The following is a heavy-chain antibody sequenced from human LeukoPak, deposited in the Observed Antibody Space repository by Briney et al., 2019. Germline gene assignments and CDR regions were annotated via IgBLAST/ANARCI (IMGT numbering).Heavy chain of an antibody. CDR1: VFTFCDYA. CDR2: IRSKAYGGTT. CDR3: TRLMAGYCSGGSCWLDY. Sequence: GGSLRLSCTASVFTFCDYAMSWVRQAPGKGREWVVFIRSKAYGGTTEYAASVKGRFTISRDDSKSIAYLQMNSLKTEDTAVYYCTRLMAGYCSGGSCWLDYWGQGTLVTVSS. J-gene: IGHJ4*02. V-gene: IGHV3-49*04. D-gene: IGHD2-15*01.